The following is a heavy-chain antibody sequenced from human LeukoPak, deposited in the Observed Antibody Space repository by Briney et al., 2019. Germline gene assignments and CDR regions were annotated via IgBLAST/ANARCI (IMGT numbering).Heavy chain of an antibody. D-gene: IGHD5-12*01. V-gene: IGHV1-69*01. J-gene: IGHJ4*02. Sequence: SVKVSCRASGGTFSSYAISWVRQAPGQGLEWMGGIIPIFGTANYAQKFQGRVTITADESTSTAYMELSSLRSEDTAVYYCARISGYDQHFDYWGQGTLVTVSS. CDR2: IIPIFGTA. CDR3: ARISGYDQHFDY. CDR1: GGTFSSYA.